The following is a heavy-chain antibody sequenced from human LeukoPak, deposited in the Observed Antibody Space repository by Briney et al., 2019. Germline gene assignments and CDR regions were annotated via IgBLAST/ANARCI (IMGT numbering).Heavy chain of an antibody. CDR3: ASLDGYNYYYYMDV. Sequence: GGSLRLSCAASGFTFSSYAMSWVRQAPGKGLEWVSAISGSGGSTYYADSVKGRFTISRDNSKNTLYLQMNSLRAEDTAVYYCASLDGYNYYYYMDVWGKGTTVTVSS. J-gene: IGHJ6*03. CDR2: ISGSGGST. V-gene: IGHV3-23*01. CDR1: GFTFSSYA. D-gene: IGHD5-24*01.